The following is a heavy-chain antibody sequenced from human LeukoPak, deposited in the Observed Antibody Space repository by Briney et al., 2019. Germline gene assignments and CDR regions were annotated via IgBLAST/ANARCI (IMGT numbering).Heavy chain of an antibody. CDR1: GYTFTSYG. J-gene: IGHJ4*02. CDR3: ARDCGYCSSTSWGLFDY. Sequence: VASVKVSCKASGYTFTSYGISWVRQAPGQGLEWMGWISAYNGNTNYAQKLQGRVTMTTDTSTSTAYMELRSLRSYDTAVYYCARDCGYCSSTSWGLFDYWGQGTLVTVSS. V-gene: IGHV1-18*01. D-gene: IGHD2-2*01. CDR2: ISAYNGNT.